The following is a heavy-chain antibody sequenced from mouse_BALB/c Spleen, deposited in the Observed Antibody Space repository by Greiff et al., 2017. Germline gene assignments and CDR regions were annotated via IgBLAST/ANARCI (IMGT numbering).Heavy chain of an antibody. CDR1: GYTFTNYW. V-gene: IGHV1-63*02. D-gene: IGHD2-10*02. CDR3: ARWGYGNYDAMDY. CDR2: IYPGGGYT. J-gene: IGHJ4*01. Sequence: LQQSGAELVRPGTSVKISCKASGYTFTNYWLGWVKQRPGHGLEWIGDIYPGGGYTNYNEKFKGKATLTADTSSSTAYMQLSSLTSEDSAVYVCARWGYGNYDAMDYWGQGTSVTVSS.